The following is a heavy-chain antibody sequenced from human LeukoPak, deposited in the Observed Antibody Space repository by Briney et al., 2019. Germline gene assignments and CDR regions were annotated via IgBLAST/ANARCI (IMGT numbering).Heavy chain of an antibody. V-gene: IGHV4-59*08. D-gene: IGHD1-26*01. Sequence: SETLSLTCTVSGGSISSYSWSWIWRPPGKGQWWIGYIYYSGSTNYNPSLKSRVTLSEDTSKHQFSLSLSTVTAADTAVYFCARRNRDLVGAPFDYWGQGTLVTVSS. CDR2: IYYSGST. CDR1: GGSISSYS. J-gene: IGHJ4*02. CDR3: ARRNRDLVGAPFDY.